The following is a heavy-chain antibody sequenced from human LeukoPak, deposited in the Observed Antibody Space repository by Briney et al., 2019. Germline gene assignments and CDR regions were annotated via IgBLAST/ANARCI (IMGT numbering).Heavy chain of an antibody. D-gene: IGHD2-15*01. CDR1: GFTFSSYA. J-gene: IGHJ6*03. CDR3: ANLLAYFYYMDV. V-gene: IGHV3-30-3*01. CDR2: ISYDGSNK. Sequence: HPGRSLRLSCAASGFTFSSYAMHWVRQAPGKGLEWVAVISYDGSNKYYADSVKGRFTISRDNSKNTVYLQMNSLRAEDTAVYYCANLLAYFYYMDVWGKGTTVTVSS.